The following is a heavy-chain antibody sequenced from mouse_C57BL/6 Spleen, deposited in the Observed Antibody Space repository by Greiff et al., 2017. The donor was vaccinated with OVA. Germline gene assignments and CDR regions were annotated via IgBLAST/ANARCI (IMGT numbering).Heavy chain of an antibody. J-gene: IGHJ4*01. Sequence: QVQLQQSGPGLVQPSQSLSITCTVSGFSLTSYGVHWVRQSPGKGLEWLGVIWRGGSTDYNAAFMSRLSITKDNSKSQVFFKMNSLQADDTAIYYCAKTRDYGSSYNAMDYWGQGTSVTVSS. CDR1: GFSLTSYG. CDR2: IWRGGST. V-gene: IGHV2-5*01. D-gene: IGHD1-1*01. CDR3: AKTRDYGSSYNAMDY.